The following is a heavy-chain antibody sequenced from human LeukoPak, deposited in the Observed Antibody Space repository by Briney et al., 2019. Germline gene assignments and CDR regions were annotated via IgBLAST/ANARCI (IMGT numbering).Heavy chain of an antibody. J-gene: IGHJ5*02. CDR1: GFTFDDYA. CDR2: ISWSSGSI. D-gene: IGHD6-19*01. Sequence: GRSLRLSCAASGFTFDDYAMHWVRQAPGKGLEWVSGISWSSGSIGYADSVKGRFTISRDNAKNSLYLQMNSLRAEDTALYYCAKDMGQWLAEGWFDPWGQGTLVTVSS. CDR3: AKDMGQWLAEGWFDP. V-gene: IGHV3-9*01.